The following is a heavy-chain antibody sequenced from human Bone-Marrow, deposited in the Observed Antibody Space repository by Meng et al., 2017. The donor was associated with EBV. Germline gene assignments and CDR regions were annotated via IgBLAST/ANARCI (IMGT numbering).Heavy chain of an antibody. CDR2: IIHSGST. Sequence: AQLKQWGAVPWMPSSTLSLPLACSGWCSTGNYSRGSRHPTGKRLEWIGEIIHSGSTNYSPSLKSRVTISVDTSKNQFSLTLSSVTAADTAVYYCARSAKGYFGLWGRGTLVTVSS. CDR1: GWCSTGNY. CDR3: ARSAKGYFGL. V-gene: IGHV4-34*12. J-gene: IGHJ2*01.